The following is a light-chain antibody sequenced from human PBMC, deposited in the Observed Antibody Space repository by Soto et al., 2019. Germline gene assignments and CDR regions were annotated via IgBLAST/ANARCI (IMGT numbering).Light chain of an antibody. J-gene: IGLJ1*01. Sequence: QPVLTQPPSVSEAPGQRVTISCTGSSSNIGAGYEAHWYQHVPGTAPKLLISENNNRPSGVPDRFSGSKSVTSASLAITGLQAEDEAEYYCQSYDSSLSGYVFGTGTKVTVL. CDR1: SSNIGAGYE. CDR3: QSYDSSLSGYV. V-gene: IGLV1-40*01. CDR2: ENN.